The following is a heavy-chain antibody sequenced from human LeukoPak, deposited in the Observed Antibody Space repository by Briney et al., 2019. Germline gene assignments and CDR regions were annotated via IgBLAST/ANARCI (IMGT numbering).Heavy chain of an antibody. CDR3: AREGPMVRGVPYDAFDI. D-gene: IGHD3-10*01. V-gene: IGHV3-7*01. Sequence: GGSLRLSCAASGFTFSSYWMSWVRQAPGKGLEWVANIKQDGSEKYYVDSVKGRFTISRDNAKNSLYLQMNSLRAEDTAVYYCAREGPMVRGVPYDAFDIWGQGTMVTVSS. CDR1: GFTFSSYW. J-gene: IGHJ3*02. CDR2: IKQDGSEK.